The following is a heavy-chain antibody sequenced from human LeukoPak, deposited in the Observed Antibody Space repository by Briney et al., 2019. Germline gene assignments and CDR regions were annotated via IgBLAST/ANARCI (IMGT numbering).Heavy chain of an antibody. J-gene: IGHJ3*02. D-gene: IGHD3-22*01. CDR1: GFTFSSYE. V-gene: IGHV3-48*03. CDR2: ISSSCSTI. CDR3: ARTLSAYYYDSSDAFDI. Sequence: GGSLRLSCAASGFTFSSYEMNWVRQAPGKGLEWVSYISSSCSTIYYADSVKGRFTISRDNAKNSLYLQMNSLRAEDTAVYYCARTLSAYYYDSSDAFDIWGQGTMVTVSS.